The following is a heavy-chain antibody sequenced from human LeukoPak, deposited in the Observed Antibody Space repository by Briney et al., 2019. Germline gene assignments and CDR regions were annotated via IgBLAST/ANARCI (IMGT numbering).Heavy chain of an antibody. CDR1: GDSINNTHW. V-gene: IGHV4-4*02. CDR3: VRHRHFVHPLRGLLPALDF. Sequence: PSETLSLTCTVSGDSINNTHWRTWVRQPPGKGLEWIGEVYHSGNTKYNPSLQSRLTISVDKSKSQFSLQLTSVTAADTAVYFCVRHRHFVHPLRGLLPALDFWGQGILVTVSS. J-gene: IGHJ4*02. D-gene: IGHD3-10*02. CDR2: VYHSGNT.